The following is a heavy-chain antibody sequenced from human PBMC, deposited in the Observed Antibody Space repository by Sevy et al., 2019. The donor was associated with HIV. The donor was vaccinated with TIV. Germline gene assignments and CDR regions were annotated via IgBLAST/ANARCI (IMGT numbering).Heavy chain of an antibody. CDR1: GFTVNINY. Sequence: GGSLRLSCAASGFTVNINYMTWVRQAPGKGLEGVSVIHSDDTTYHADSVKDRFTISRDNFKNTRYLHMSSLRAEDTAVYYCARGKSGYGYALNYWGQGTLVTVSS. V-gene: IGHV3-66*01. CDR3: ARGKSGYGYALNY. CDR2: IHSDDTT. J-gene: IGHJ4*02. D-gene: IGHD5-18*01.